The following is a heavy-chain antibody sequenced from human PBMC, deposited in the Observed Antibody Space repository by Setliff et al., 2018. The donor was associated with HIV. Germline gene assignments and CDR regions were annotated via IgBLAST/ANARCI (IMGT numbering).Heavy chain of an antibody. Sequence: GGSLRLSCSASGFTFDDYNMHWVRQAPGKGLEWVSIIRNDGGAISYADSVKGRFTISRDNSKESLFLQMNSLTTEDTALYYCAKLLGNGGNSDPFDLWGQGTTVTVSS. CDR3: AKLLGNGGNSDPFDL. D-gene: IGHD2-21*01. J-gene: IGHJ3*01. CDR1: GFTFDDYN. CDR2: IRNDGGAI. V-gene: IGHV3-43*01.